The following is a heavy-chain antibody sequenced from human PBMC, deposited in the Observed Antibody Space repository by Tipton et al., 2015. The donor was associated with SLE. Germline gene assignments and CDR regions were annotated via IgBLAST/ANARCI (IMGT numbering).Heavy chain of an antibody. J-gene: IGHJ4*02. CDR3: ARFSGYSSSWYGDY. V-gene: IGHV5-51*01. CDR2: IYPGDSDT. Sequence: SLRLSCKGSGYSFTSYWIGWARQVPGKGLEWMGIIYPGDSDTRYSPSFQGQVTISADKSISTAYLQWSSLKASDTAMYYCARFSGYSSSWYGDYWGQGTLVTVSS. CDR1: GYSFTSYW. D-gene: IGHD6-13*01.